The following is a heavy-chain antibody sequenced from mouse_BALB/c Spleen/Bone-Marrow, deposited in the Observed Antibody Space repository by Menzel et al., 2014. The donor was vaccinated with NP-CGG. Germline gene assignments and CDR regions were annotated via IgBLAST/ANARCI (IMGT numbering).Heavy chain of an antibody. D-gene: IGHD3-1*01. CDR3: ARFRHDWYFDV. CDR2: IYPYNGGT. V-gene: IGHV1S29*02. J-gene: IGHJ1*01. CDR1: GYTFTDYN. Sequence: EAQVVESGPELVKPGASVKISCKASGYTFTDYNMHWVKQSHGKSLEWIGYIYPYNGGTGYNQKFKSKATLTVDNSSSTAYMELRSLTSEDSAVYYCARFRHDWYFDVWGAGTTVTVSS.